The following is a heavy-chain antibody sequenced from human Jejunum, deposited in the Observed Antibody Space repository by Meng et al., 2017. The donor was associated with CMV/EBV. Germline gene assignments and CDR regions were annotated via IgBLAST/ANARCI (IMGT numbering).Heavy chain of an antibody. CDR2: IDSDGNND. J-gene: IGHJ4*02. Sequence: VLWVRTGRAVFQLGGSLGLSCAACGFTFPTAGRDWVRQAPGKELQWVAFIDSDGNNDYYTYSVKGRFTISKDNSKNTVFLQMDSLRPDDSAIYYCAKDIDYWGRGTLVTVSS. CDR1: GFTFPTAG. CDR3: AKDIDY. V-gene: IGHV3-30*02.